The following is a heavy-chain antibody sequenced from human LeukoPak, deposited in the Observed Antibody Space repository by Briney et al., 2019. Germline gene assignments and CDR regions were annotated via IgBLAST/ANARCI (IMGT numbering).Heavy chain of an antibody. D-gene: IGHD6-13*01. J-gene: IGHJ4*02. CDR1: GFTFSDYY. Sequence: PGGSLRLSCAASGFTFSDYYMSWIRQAPGKGLEWVSYISSSGGIIYYADSVKGRFTISRDNGKNSLYLQMNSLRAEDTAVYYCARGLGIAAARDYWGQGTLVTVSS. CDR2: ISSSGGII. CDR3: ARGLGIAAARDY. V-gene: IGHV3-11*01.